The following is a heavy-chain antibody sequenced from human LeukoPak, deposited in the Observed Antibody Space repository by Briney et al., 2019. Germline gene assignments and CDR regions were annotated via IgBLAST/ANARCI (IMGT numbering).Heavy chain of an antibody. CDR3: AKDSYSSSWYSNFDY. D-gene: IGHD6-13*01. V-gene: IGHV3-53*01. Sequence: GGSLRLSCVASGFAVGSNYMSWVRQAPGKGLEWVSLIYSGGAIRYADSVKGRFTISRDNSKNTLYLQMNSLRAEDTAVYYCAKDSYSSSWYSNFDYWGQGTLVTVSS. J-gene: IGHJ4*02. CDR1: GFAVGSNY. CDR2: IYSGGAI.